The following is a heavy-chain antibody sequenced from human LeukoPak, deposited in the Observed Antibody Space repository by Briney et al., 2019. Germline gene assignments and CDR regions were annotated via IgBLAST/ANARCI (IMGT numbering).Heavy chain of an antibody. D-gene: IGHD2-2*02. V-gene: IGHV3-23*01. CDR1: GFTFSSYA. Sequence: PGGSLRLSCAASGFTFSSYAMSWVRQPPGKGLEWVSAISGSGGSTYYADSVKGRFTISRDNSKNTLYLQMNSLRAEDTAVYYCAKGLHKYCSSTICYTGEYFQHWGQGTLVTVSP. CDR3: AKGLHKYCSSTICYTGEYFQH. J-gene: IGHJ1*01. CDR2: ISGSGGST.